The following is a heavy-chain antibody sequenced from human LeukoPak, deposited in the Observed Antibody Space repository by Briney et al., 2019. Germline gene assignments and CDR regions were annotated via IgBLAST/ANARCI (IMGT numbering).Heavy chain of an antibody. V-gene: IGHV4-34*01. CDR3: ARGVMDCSSTSCTGSWFDP. Sequence: KPSETLSLTCAVYGGSFSGYYWSWLRQPPGKGLEWIGEINHSGITNYNPSLKSRVTISVDTSKNQFSLKLSSVTAADTAVYYCARGVMDCSSTSCTGSWFDPWGQGTLVTVSS. CDR2: INHSGIT. D-gene: IGHD2-2*01. J-gene: IGHJ5*02. CDR1: GGSFSGYY.